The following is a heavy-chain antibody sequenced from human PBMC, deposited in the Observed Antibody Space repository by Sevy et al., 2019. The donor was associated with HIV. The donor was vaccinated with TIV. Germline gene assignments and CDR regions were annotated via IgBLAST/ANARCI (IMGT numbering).Heavy chain of an antibody. Sequence: GGSLRLSCAASGFTFSSYAMHWVRQAPGKGLEWVAVISYDGRNKYYADSVKGRFTISRDNSKNTLYLQMNSLRAEDTAVYYCAGLIAAAVDYYYYMDVWGKGTTVTVSS. CDR2: ISYDGRNK. J-gene: IGHJ6*03. V-gene: IGHV3-30*04. CDR1: GFTFSSYA. CDR3: AGLIAAAVDYYYYMDV. D-gene: IGHD6-13*01.